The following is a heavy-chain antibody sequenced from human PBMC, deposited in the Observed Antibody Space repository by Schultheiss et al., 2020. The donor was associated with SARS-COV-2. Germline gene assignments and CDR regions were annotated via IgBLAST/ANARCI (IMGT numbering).Heavy chain of an antibody. D-gene: IGHD3-22*01. J-gene: IGHJ3*02. V-gene: IGHV3-7*01. CDR2: IKQDGSEK. CDR3: AREAIVVVDDAFDI. CDR1: GFTFSSYW. Sequence: GGSLRLSCAASGFTFSSYWMSWVRQAPGKGLEWVANIKQDGSEKFYVGSVKGRFTISRDNTKNSVYLQMNRLRVEDTAVYYCAREAIVVVDDAFDIWGQGTMVTVSS.